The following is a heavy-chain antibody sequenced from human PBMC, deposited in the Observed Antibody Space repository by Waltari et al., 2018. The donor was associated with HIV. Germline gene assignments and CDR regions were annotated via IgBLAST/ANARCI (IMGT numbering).Heavy chain of an antibody. CDR3: AMSQSEYSGHSSYYDF. V-gene: IGHV3-23*01. D-gene: IGHD5-18*01. Sequence: DVQLLQSGGGSRQPGGSLKLPCSGFGFTFNRCGMSWVRQAPGGRLQWYIYNSKGGGDTFYADAMDARFTITRDDAKKVFDWHMSSLRADETALYYGAMSQSEYSGHSSYYDFWGQGTRVTVSS. CDR2: NSKGGGDT. CDR1: GFTFNRCG. J-gene: IGHJ4*02.